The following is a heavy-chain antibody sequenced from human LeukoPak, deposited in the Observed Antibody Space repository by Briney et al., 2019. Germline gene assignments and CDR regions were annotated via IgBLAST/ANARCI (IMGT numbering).Heavy chain of an antibody. Sequence: GGSLRLSCAASGFIFDDYAMHWVRQAPGKGLEWVSLISGDGGRTYDTDSVKGRFTISRDNSKHSLYLQMNSLRTEDTALYYCTKNGGYSDSFDIWGQGTMVTVSS. V-gene: IGHV3-43*02. CDR1: GFIFDDYA. CDR2: ISGDGGRT. D-gene: IGHD3-10*01. J-gene: IGHJ3*02. CDR3: TKNGGYSDSFDI.